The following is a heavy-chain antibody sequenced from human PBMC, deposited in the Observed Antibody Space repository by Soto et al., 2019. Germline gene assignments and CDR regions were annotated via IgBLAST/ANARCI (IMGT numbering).Heavy chain of an antibody. CDR2: TQHGGST. D-gene: IGHD2-2*01. Sequence: SETLSLTCAVSGGSISSGGYSWSWIRQPPGKGLEWIGYTQHGGSTYYNPSLKSRVTISVDRSKNQFSLQLNSVTPEDTAVYYCARDSPYCSSTSCYRGPGAFDIWGQGTMVTVSS. CDR1: GGSISSGGYS. V-gene: IGHV4-30-2*01. CDR3: ARDSPYCSSTSCYRGPGAFDI. J-gene: IGHJ3*02.